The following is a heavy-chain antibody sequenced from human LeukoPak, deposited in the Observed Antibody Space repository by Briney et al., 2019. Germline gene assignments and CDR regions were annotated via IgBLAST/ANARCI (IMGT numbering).Heavy chain of an antibody. D-gene: IGHD3-22*01. V-gene: IGHV3-53*01. CDR3: AREILYDSSGFDY. CDR2: IYSGGST. J-gene: IGHJ4*02. CDR1: GFTVSSNY. Sequence: GGSLRLSCAASGFTVSSNYMSWVRQAPGKGLEWVSVIYSGGSTYYADSVKGRFTISRDNSKNTLYLQMNSLRAEDTAVYYCAREILYDSSGFDYWGQGTLVTVSS.